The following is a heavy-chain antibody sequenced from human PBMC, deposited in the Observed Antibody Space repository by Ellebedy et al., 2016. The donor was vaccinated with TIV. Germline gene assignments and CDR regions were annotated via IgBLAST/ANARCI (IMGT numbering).Heavy chain of an antibody. J-gene: IGHJ5*02. CDR1: GGSISSNNYY. CDR3: VRHAVITMIVVVISNWFDP. CDR2: IYYSGST. D-gene: IGHD3-22*01. Sequence: SETLSLXCTVSGGSISSNNYYWGWIRQPPGKGLEWIGSIYYSGSTYYNPSLKSRVTISVDTSKNQFSLKLSSVTAADTAVYYCVRHAVITMIVVVISNWFDPWGQGTLVTVSS. V-gene: IGHV4-39*01.